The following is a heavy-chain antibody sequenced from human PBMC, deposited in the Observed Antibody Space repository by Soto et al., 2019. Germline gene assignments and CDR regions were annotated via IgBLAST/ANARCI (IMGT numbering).Heavy chain of an antibody. Sequence: QITLKESGPTLVKPTQPLTLTCTFSGFSLSTTGKSVAWIRQPPGKALEWLSVIYWDDDKRYSPSLNTRLTIAKDTSKNKVVLKLTNMDPSDTGTYYCAHSRGDGDYVPYWGQGTLVSVSS. V-gene: IGHV2-5*02. CDR2: IYWDDDK. CDR1: GFSLSTTGKS. CDR3: AHSRGDGDYVPY. D-gene: IGHD4-17*01. J-gene: IGHJ4*02.